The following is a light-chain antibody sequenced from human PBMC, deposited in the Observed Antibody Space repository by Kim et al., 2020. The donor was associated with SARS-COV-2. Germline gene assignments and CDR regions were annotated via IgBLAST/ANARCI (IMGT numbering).Light chain of an antibody. CDR1: QSVRSDY. CDR2: GAS. Sequence: EIVLTQSPGTLSLSPGERATLSCRASQSVRSDYLAWYQQKPGQAPRLLIYGASSRATGISDRFSGSGSGTDFTLTISRLEPEDFAVYSCQQYGSSPGTFGQGTKVEI. J-gene: IGKJ1*01. V-gene: IGKV3-20*01. CDR3: QQYGSSPGT.